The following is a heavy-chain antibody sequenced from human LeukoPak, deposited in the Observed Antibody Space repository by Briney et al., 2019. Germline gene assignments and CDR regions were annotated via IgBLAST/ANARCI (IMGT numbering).Heavy chain of an antibody. CDR3: AKDEGYGGFGSYYFDY. CDR1: GFTFSGSA. J-gene: IGHJ4*02. V-gene: IGHV3-73*01. CDR2: IRSKPNSYAT. Sequence: GGSLKLSCAASGFTFSGSAMHWVRQASGKGLEWVGRIRSKPNSYATAYTASVQGRFTISRDDSKNTAYLQMNSLRAEDTAVFYCAKDEGYGGFGSYYFDYWGRGTLVTVSS. D-gene: IGHD1-26*01.